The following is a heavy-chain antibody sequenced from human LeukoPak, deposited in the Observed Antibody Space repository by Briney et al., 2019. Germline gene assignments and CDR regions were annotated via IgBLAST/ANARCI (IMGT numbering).Heavy chain of an antibody. V-gene: IGHV3-53*01. D-gene: IGHD2-21*02. J-gene: IGHJ3*02. CDR1: GFSVRGHY. CDR3: ARCGSDYDGGAFDI. CDR2: IYSDRRT. Sequence: GGSLRLSCAASGFSVRGHYMSWVRQAPGKGLEWVAVIYSDRRTHYGDSVKGRFTISRDNSNNTLHLQMNSLRGEDTAVYYCARCGSDYDGGAFDIWGQGTVVTVSS.